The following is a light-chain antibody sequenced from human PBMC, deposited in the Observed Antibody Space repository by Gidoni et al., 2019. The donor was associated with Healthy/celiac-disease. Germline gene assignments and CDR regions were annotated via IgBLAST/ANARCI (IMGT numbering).Light chain of an antibody. J-gene: IGKJ4*01. CDR2: KAS. Sequence: DIQVTQSPSTLSASVGDRVTITCRASQSISSWLAWYQQKPGKAPKLLIYKASILESGVPSRFSGSGSGTEFTLTISSLQPDDFATYYCQQYNSYPLTFGGGTKVEIK. CDR1: QSISSW. V-gene: IGKV1-5*03. CDR3: QQYNSYPLT.